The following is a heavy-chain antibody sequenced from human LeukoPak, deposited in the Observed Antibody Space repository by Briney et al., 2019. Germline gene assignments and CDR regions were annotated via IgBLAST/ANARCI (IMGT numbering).Heavy chain of an antibody. Sequence: SVKVSCKASGGTFSSYAISWVRQAPGQGLEWMGAIIPIFGTANYAQKFQGRVTITADESTSTAYMELSSLRSEDTAVYYCARADYDILTGYAWWGQGTLVTVSS. D-gene: IGHD3-9*01. CDR2: IIPIFGTA. CDR1: GGTFSSYA. CDR3: ARADYDILTGYAW. V-gene: IGHV1-69*13. J-gene: IGHJ4*02.